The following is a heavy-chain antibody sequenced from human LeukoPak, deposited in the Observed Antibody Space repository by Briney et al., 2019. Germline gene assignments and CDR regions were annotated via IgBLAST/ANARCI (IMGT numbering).Heavy chain of an antibody. Sequence: GGSLRLSCAASGFTFDDYGMSWVRQAPGKGLEWVSGINWNGGSTGYADSVKGRFTISRDNAKNSLDLQMNSLRVEDTGIYYCVKVAKYYYGSETYYFFEHWGQGTPVTASS. J-gene: IGHJ4*02. CDR1: GFTFDDYG. CDR3: VKVAKYYYGSETYYFFEH. CDR2: INWNGGST. D-gene: IGHD3-10*01. V-gene: IGHV3-20*04.